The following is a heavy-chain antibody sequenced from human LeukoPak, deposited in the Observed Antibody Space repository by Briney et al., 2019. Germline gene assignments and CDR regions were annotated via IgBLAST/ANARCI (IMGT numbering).Heavy chain of an antibody. CDR3: ARVAAAGMGDYWYFDL. CDR1: GFTFSSYG. V-gene: IGHV3-33*01. D-gene: IGHD6-13*01. CDR2: IWYDGSNK. J-gene: IGHJ2*01. Sequence: GRSLRLSCAASGFTFSSYGMHWVRQAPGKGLEWVAVIWYDGSNKYYADSVKGRFTISRDNSKNTLYLQMTSLRAEDTAVYYCARVAAAGMGDYWYFDLWGRGTLVTVSS.